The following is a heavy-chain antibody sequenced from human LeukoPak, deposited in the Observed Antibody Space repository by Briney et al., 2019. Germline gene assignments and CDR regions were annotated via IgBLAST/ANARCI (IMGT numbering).Heavy chain of an antibody. Sequence: GASVKVSCKASGYTFTGYHMHWVRQAPGQGLEWMGIINPSGGSTTYAEKFQGRVTMTRDTSTSTVYMELSSLRPEDTAVYYCARDSLRTAIAMAGGNWFDPWGQGTLVTVSS. CDR1: GYTFTGYH. V-gene: IGHV1-46*01. CDR2: INPSGGST. J-gene: IGHJ5*02. CDR3: ARDSLRTAIAMAGGNWFDP. D-gene: IGHD6-19*01.